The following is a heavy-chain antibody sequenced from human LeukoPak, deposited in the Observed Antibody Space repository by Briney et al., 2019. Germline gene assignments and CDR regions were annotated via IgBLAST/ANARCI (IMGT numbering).Heavy chain of an antibody. J-gene: IGHJ4*02. CDR2: IYYSGST. V-gene: IGHV4-59*12. D-gene: IGHD3-9*01. Sequence: SETLSLTCTVSGGSISSYYWSWIRQPPGKGLEWIGYIYYSGSTNYNPSLKSRVTISVDTSKNQFSLKLSSVTAADTAVYYCARAPRATAFDILTGYYDRVCYFDYWGQGTLVTVSS. CDR1: GGSISSYY. CDR3: ARAPRATAFDILTGYYDRVCYFDY.